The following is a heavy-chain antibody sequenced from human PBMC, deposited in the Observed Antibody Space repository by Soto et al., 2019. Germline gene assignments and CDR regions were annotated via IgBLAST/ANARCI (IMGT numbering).Heavy chain of an antibody. J-gene: IGHJ3*02. CDR3: ARESEDFWNGYYTNVFDI. CDR1: GFTFSSYA. V-gene: IGHV3-30-3*01. Sequence: GGSLRLSCAASGFTFSSYAMHWVRQAPGKGLEWVAVISYDGSNKYYADSVKGRFTISRDNSKNTLYPQMNSLRAEDTAVYYSARESEDFWNGYYTNVFDIWGQGTMVTVSS. D-gene: IGHD3-3*01. CDR2: ISYDGSNK.